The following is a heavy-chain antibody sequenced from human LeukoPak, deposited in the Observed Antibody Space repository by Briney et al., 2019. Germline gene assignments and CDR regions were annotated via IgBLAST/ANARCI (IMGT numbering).Heavy chain of an antibody. CDR3: AREIPSGSYAPDY. J-gene: IGHJ4*02. CDR2: ISRSSNSM. Sequence: GGSLRLSSAASGFTFSSYSMNWVRQAPGKGLEWVSYISRSSNSMYYADSVKGRFTISRDNARNSLYLQMSSLRPEDTAMYYCAREIPSGSYAPDYWGQGTLVTVSS. V-gene: IGHV3-21*01. D-gene: IGHD1-26*01. CDR1: GFTFSSYS.